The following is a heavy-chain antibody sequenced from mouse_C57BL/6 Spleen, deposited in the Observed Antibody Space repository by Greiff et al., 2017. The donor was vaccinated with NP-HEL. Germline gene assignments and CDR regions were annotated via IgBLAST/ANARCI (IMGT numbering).Heavy chain of an antibody. D-gene: IGHD1-1*01. Sequence: VQLKQSGPELVKPGASVKMSCKASGYTFTDYNMHWVKQSHGKSLEWIGYINPNNGGTSYNQKFKGKATLTVNKSSSTAYMELRSLTSEDSAVYYCASASYYGSYYWGQGTTLTVSS. CDR3: ASASYYGSYY. V-gene: IGHV1-22*01. CDR2: INPNNGGT. J-gene: IGHJ2*01. CDR1: GYTFTDYN.